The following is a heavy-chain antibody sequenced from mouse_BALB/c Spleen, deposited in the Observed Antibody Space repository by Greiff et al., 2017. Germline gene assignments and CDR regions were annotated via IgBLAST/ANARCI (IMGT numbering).Heavy chain of an antibody. CDR3: ARDNGNYLYFDY. J-gene: IGHJ2*01. V-gene: IGHV7-3*02. Sequence: EVQLVESGGGLVQPGGSLRLSCATSGFTFTDYYMSWVRQPPGKALEWLGFIRNKANGYTTEYSASVKGRFTISRDNSQSILYLQMNTLRAEDSATYYCARDNGNYLYFDYWGQGTTLTVSS. CDR1: GFTFTDYY. CDR2: IRNKANGYTT. D-gene: IGHD2-1*01.